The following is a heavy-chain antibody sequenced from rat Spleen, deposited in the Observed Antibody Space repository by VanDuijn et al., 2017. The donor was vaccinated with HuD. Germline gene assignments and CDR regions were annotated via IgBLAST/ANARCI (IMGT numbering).Heavy chain of an antibody. CDR2: INRDSGTI. J-gene: IGHJ2*01. Sequence: EVKLVESGGGLVQPGRSLKLSCAASGFNFNVYWMAWVRQAPGKGLEWIGEINRDSGTINYTPSLKDRFTISRDNVQNSLYLQMTKLGSEDTATYYCTTDTFYDGTYYPGGFDYWGQGVMVTVSS. CDR1: GFNFNVYW. V-gene: IGHV4-2*01. CDR3: TTDTFYDGTYYPGGFDY. D-gene: IGHD1-12*02.